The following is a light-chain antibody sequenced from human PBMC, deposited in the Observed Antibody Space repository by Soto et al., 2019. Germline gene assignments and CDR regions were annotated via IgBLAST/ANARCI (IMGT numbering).Light chain of an antibody. V-gene: IGKV3-15*01. J-gene: IGKJ2*02. Sequence: EIVMTQSPATLSVSPGERATLSCRASQSISSNLAWYQQKPGQAPSLLLYGASTRATGIPARFSGSGSGTDVTLTISSLQSEAFAVYYCHQYNNWPPGTFGQGTKLEIK. CDR3: HQYNNWPPGT. CDR2: GAS. CDR1: QSISSN.